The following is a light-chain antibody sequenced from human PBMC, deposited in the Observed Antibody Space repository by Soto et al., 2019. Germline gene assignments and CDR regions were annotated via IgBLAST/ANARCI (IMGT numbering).Light chain of an antibody. Sequence: EIVMTQSPPTLSVYPGERVTLSCRASQSVSSNLVWYHQKPGQAPRLLIYDASTRATGIPARYSGSGSGTEFNFTISSLQSEDFAVYFCQQYNKWPRTFGQGTKVDI. CDR3: QQYNKWPRT. CDR2: DAS. V-gene: IGKV3-15*01. CDR1: QSVSSN. J-gene: IGKJ1*01.